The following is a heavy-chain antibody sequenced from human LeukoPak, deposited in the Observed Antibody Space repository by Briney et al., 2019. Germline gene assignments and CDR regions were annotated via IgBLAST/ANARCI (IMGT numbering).Heavy chain of an antibody. J-gene: IGHJ5*02. CDR3: ARVAGGSWSWFDP. V-gene: IGHV3-74*01. Sequence: GGSLRLSCAASGFTFTNYWMHWVRQAPGKGLVWVSRINTGGDKTTYADSVKGRFTVSRDNAKNTLYLHMYNLRTEDTAVYYCARVAGGSWSWFDPWGQGTLVTVSS. CDR2: INTGGDKT. CDR1: GFTFTNYW. D-gene: IGHD2-15*01.